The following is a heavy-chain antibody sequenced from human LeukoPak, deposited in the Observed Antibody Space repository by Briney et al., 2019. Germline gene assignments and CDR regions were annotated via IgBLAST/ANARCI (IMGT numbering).Heavy chain of an antibody. CDR2: IIDDGHTT. V-gene: IGHV3-23*01. CDR3: AKYGGHPLPHYYLDY. J-gene: IGHJ4*02. CDR1: GFTFSSYA. Sequence: AGSLRLSCAASGFTFSSYAMSWVRQPPAKGLEWVALIIDDGHTTSYADSVKGRFTISRDNSKNTLFLQMNSLRAEDTAVYYCAKYGGHPLPHYYLDYWGQGTQVTVSS. D-gene: IGHD3-16*01.